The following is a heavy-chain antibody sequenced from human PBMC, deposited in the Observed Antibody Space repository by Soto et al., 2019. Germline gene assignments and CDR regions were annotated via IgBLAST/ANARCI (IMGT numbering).Heavy chain of an antibody. CDR2: VSYDGSSQ. Sequence: GGSLRLSCAASGFTFSTYGMLWVRQAPGKGLEWVAVVSYDGSSQYYTDSVKGRFTISRDNSRNTVFLQMNSLRLEDTAVYFCAKDGGYSSSHLDSWGQGTLVTVSS. CDR1: GFTFSTYG. D-gene: IGHD1-26*01. J-gene: IGHJ4*02. CDR3: AKDGGYSSSHLDS. V-gene: IGHV3-30*18.